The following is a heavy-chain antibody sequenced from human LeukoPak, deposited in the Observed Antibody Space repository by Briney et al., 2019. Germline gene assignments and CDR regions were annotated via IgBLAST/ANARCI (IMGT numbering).Heavy chain of an antibody. D-gene: IGHD3-22*01. CDR3: ARAATMKGWFDP. V-gene: IGHV1-3*03. CDR1: GYTFTNYT. Sequence: ASVKVSCKASGYTFTNYTMHWVRQAPGQSLEWMGWINPGNHNTEYSQEFQGGVTITRDTSATTVYMELSSLRSEDMSIYYCARAATMKGWFDPWGQGTLVTVSS. CDR2: INPGNHNT. J-gene: IGHJ5*02.